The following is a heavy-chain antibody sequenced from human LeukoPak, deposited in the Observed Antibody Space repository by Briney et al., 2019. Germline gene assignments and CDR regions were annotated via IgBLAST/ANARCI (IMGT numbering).Heavy chain of an antibody. J-gene: IGHJ4*02. V-gene: IGHV1-3*04. CDR1: GYTFINHA. CDR2: INIGNGNT. CDR3: ARRLGRSLDY. D-gene: IGHD2-21*01. Sequence: ASVKVSCKASGYTFINHAIHWVRQAPGQRLEWMGRINIGNGNTKYSQNFQGRITITRDTSATTAYMDLSSLRSEDTAMYYCARRLGRSLDYWGQGTLVTVSS.